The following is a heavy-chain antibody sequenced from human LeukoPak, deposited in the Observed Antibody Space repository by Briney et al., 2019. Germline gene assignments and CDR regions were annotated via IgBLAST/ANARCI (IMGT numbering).Heavy chain of an antibody. CDR2: VYYSGTT. CDR3: ARHTYYDTHGFHLGWFDP. J-gene: IGHJ5*02. CDR1: GGSISPYY. V-gene: IGHV4-59*08. D-gene: IGHD3-22*01. Sequence: SETLSLTCTASGGSISPYYWTWIRQSPGKGLEWIGSVYYSGTTKYSPSLNSRLTISVDTSNNQVSLMLKSVTAADTAVYYCARHTYYDTHGFHLGWFDPWGQGSLVSVSS.